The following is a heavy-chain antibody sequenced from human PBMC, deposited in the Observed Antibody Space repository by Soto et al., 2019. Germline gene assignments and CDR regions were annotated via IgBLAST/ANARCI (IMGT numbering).Heavy chain of an antibody. D-gene: IGHD3-22*01. J-gene: IGHJ6*02. V-gene: IGHV4-39*01. Sequence: SETLSLTCTVSGDSISSSDYYWGWIRQPPGKGLEWIGSIYYSGSAYYHPSLKSRVTISVDTSKNQFSLKLSSVTAADTAVYYCARRLYYDSSGFEGGGMDVWGQGTTVTVSS. CDR2: IYYSGSA. CDR1: GDSISSSDYY. CDR3: ARRLYYDSSGFEGGGMDV.